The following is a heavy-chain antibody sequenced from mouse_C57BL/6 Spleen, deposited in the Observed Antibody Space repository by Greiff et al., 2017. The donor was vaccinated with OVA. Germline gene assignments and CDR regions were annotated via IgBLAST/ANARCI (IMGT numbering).Heavy chain of an antibody. CDR1: GYTFTDYY. V-gene: IGHV1-26*01. D-gene: IGHD2-4*01. CDR3: ARCDYDRVCDY. CDR2: INPNNGGT. J-gene: IGHJ2*01. Sequence: EVQLQQSGPELVKPGASVKISCKASGYTFTDYYMNWVKQSHGKSLEWIGDINPNNGGTSYNQKFKGKATFTVDKSSSTAYIELRSLTSEDSAVYYVARCDYDRVCDYWGQGTALSVSS.